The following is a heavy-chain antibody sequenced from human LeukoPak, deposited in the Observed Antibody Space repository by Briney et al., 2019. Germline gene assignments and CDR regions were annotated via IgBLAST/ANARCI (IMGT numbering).Heavy chain of an antibody. CDR1: GFTFSNYG. Sequence: GGSLRLSCAASGFTFSNYGMHWVRQAPGKGLEWVAVIWYDGSKKEYADSVKGRFTISRDNSKNTLYLQMDSLRAEDTAVYYCAKGYRQIGSSGLHTGAFDIWGRGTMVTVSS. D-gene: IGHD3-16*02. V-gene: IGHV3-33*06. J-gene: IGHJ3*02. CDR2: IWYDGSKK. CDR3: AKGYRQIGSSGLHTGAFDI.